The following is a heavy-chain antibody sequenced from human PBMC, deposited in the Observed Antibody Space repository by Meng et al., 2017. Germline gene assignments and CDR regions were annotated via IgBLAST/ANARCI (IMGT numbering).Heavy chain of an antibody. Sequence: RWWACLLNAVETLCLTCAVDGGSFSGYYWSWSRQPPGKGLEWIGEINHSGSTNYNPSLKSRVTISVDTSKNQFSLKLSSVTAADTAVYYCARGRWRGNRFDPWGQGTLVTVSS. J-gene: IGHJ5*02. CDR3: ARGRWRGNRFDP. CDR2: INHSGST. V-gene: IGHV4-34*01. CDR1: GGSFSGYY. D-gene: IGHD3-10*01.